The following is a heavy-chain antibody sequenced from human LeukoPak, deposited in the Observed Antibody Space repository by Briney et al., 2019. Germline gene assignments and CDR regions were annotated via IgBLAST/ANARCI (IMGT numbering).Heavy chain of an antibody. CDR1: GYTFTSYG. J-gene: IGHJ4*02. Sequence: ASVKVSCKASGYTFTSYGISWVRQAPGQGLEWMGWISAYNGNTNYAQKLQGRVTMTTDTSTSTAYMELRSLRSDDAAVYYCARDGAVPAAIGEFDYWGQGTLVTVSS. D-gene: IGHD2-2*02. CDR3: ARDGAVPAAIGEFDY. CDR2: ISAYNGNT. V-gene: IGHV1-18*01.